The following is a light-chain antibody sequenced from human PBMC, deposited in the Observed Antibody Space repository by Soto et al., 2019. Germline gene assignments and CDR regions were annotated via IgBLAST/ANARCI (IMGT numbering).Light chain of an antibody. CDR2: GGS. J-gene: IGKJ5*01. Sequence: EVVMTQSPATLSVSPGERATLSCRASQSVSNNLAWYQQKPGQAPRLLIYGGSTKATGIPVRFSGSGSGTDFRLTINSLQSEDFAVYYCHQYNQCPVNFGQGTRLEIK. CDR1: QSVSNN. CDR3: HQYNQCPVN. V-gene: IGKV3-15*01.